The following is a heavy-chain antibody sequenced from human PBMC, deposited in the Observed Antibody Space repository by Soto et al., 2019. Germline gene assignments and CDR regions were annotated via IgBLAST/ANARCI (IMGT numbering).Heavy chain of an antibody. V-gene: IGHV1-18*01. CDR2: ISAYNGNT. CDR3: ARDLAVAGNYAIDI. Sequence: QVQLVQSGAEVKKPGASVTVSCKASGYTFTSYGISWVRQAPGQVLKWMGWISAYNGNTNYAQKLKCKVTMTTETYASTAYRELRSMRDEDPSVYTCARDLAVAGNYAIDILGQGTMVTVSS. D-gene: IGHD6-13*01. CDR1: GYTFTSYG. J-gene: IGHJ3*02.